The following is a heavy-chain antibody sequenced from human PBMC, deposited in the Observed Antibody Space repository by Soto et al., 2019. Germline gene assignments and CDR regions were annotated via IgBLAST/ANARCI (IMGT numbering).Heavy chain of an antibody. CDR3: ARDRVHGSGSLAY. CDR2: IIGDGSGA. D-gene: IGHD3-10*01. CDR1: EFTLSTYW. J-gene: IGHJ4*02. Sequence: EVQLVESGGGSVQPGESLRLSCAASEFTLSTYWMHWVRQAPGKGLVWVSRIIGDGSGANYAVSVKGRFTISRDNAKNTLYLQMNSLRAEDTGVYYCARDRVHGSGSLAYWGQAILVTASS. V-gene: IGHV3-74*01.